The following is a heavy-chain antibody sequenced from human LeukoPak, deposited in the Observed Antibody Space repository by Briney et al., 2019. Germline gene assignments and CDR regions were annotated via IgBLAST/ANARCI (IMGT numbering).Heavy chain of an antibody. CDR1: GGSISSYY. CDR2: FYYRGST. V-gene: IGHV4-59*01. D-gene: IGHD5-12*01. J-gene: IGHJ4*02. CDR3: ASMSAYDYFFNY. Sequence: SETLSLTCTVSGGSISSYYWSWIRQPPGKGLEWIGYFYYRGSTNYNPSLKSRVSILVDTSKNQLSLKLSSVTAADTAVYYCASMSAYDYFFNYWGQGTLVTVSS.